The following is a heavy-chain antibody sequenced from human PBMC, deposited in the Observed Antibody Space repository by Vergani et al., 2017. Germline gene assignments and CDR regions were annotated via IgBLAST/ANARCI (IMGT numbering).Heavy chain of an antibody. J-gene: IGHJ4*02. CDR2: INPSGGST. CDR1: GYTFTYYY. V-gene: IGHV1-46*03. D-gene: IGHD1-14*01. CDR3: ARPHGDILPPVPRSLDY. Sequence: QVLLVQSGAEVKKPGASVRVSCKTSGYTFTYYYIHWVRQAPGQGLEWMGIINPSGGSTTYAQQFQGRLTMTRDTSTSTVYMDLSNLRSEDTAVYYCARPHGDILPPVPRSLDYWGQGTRVTVSS.